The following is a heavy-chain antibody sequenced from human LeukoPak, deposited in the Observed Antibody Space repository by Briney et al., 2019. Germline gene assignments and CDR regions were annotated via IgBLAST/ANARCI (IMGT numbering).Heavy chain of an antibody. D-gene: IGHD3-22*01. CDR2: IRYDGSNK. J-gene: IGHJ4*02. Sequence: GESLKISCAASGFTFSSYGMHWVRQAPGKGLEWVAFIRYDGSNKYYADSVKGRFTISRDNSKKTLYLQMNSLRAEDTAVYYCAKVEYYDSSGYNWGPYWGQGTLVTVSS. CDR3: AKVEYYDSSGYNWGPY. CDR1: GFTFSSYG. V-gene: IGHV3-30*02.